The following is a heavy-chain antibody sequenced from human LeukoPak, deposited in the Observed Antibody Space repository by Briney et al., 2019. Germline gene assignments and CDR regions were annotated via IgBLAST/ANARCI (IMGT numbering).Heavy chain of an antibody. D-gene: IGHD4-23*01. CDR2: IADRT. V-gene: IGHV3-23*01. Sequence: PGGPLRLSCVASGFTVSSYAMSWVRQAPGKGLEWVSTIADRTYYADTVKSRFSVSIDTAQNSLFLQMESRRDADAAIYYFATSRGPGKHYFDYWGQGTLVTVSS. J-gene: IGHJ4*02. CDR3: ATSRGPGKHYFDY. CDR1: GFTVSSYA.